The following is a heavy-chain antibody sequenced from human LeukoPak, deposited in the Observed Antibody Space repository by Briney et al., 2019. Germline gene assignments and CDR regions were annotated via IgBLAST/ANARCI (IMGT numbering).Heavy chain of an antibody. J-gene: IGHJ5*02. Sequence: PSETLSLTCTVSGGSLSSHYWGWIRQPPGKGLEWIGYIYHTGSPKYNPSLRSRVTISVDTSKNQISLKLSSVTAADTAVYYCAKELYYQGSGVLFDPWGQGTQVTVSS. V-gene: IGHV4-59*11. CDR1: GGSLSSHY. D-gene: IGHD3-10*01. CDR3: AKELYYQGSGVLFDP. CDR2: IYHTGSP.